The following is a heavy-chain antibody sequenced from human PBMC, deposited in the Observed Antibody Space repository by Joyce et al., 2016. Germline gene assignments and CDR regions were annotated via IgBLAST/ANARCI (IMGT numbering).Heavy chain of an antibody. CDR3: ARVGRTGYTCDY. CDR1: GFSFNTYS. J-gene: IGHJ4*02. CDR2: ISASSGTI. V-gene: IGHV3-48*02. D-gene: IGHD5-24*01. Sequence: EVQLVESGGGLVQPGGSLRLSCAASGFSFNTYSINWVRQAQGKGLEWLSYISASSGTIYYADSVKGRFTISRDNAKNSVYLQMNSLRDEDTAVYYCARVGRTGYTCDYWGQGTLVTVSS.